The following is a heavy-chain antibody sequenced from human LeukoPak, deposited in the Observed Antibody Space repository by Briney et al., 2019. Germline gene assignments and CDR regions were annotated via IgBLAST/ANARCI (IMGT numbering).Heavy chain of an antibody. V-gene: IGHV3-23*01. Sequence: GGSLRLSCAASGFTFSDYYMNWIRQAPGKGLEWVSAISGSGGSTYYADSVKGRFTISRDNSKNTLYLQMNSLRAEDTAVYYCARGNSGYVYDAFDIWGQGTMVTVSS. J-gene: IGHJ3*02. CDR3: ARGNSGYVYDAFDI. D-gene: IGHD5-12*01. CDR2: ISGSGGST. CDR1: GFTFSDYY.